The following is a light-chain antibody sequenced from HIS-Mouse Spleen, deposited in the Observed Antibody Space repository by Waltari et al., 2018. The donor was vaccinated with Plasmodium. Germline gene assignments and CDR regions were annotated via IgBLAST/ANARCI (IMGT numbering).Light chain of an antibody. CDR2: EVS. V-gene: IGLV2-8*01. Sequence: QSALTQPPSASGSPGQSVPISCTGTSSDVGGYKYVPWYQQHPGKAPKLMIYEVSKRPSGVPDRFSGSKSGNTASLTVSGLQAEDEADYYCSSYAGSNNLVFGGGTKLTVL. CDR3: SSYAGSNNLV. CDR1: SSDVGGYKY. J-gene: IGLJ2*01.